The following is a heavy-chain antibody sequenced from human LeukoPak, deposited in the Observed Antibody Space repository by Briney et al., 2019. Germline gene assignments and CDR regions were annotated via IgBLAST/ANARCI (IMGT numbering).Heavy chain of an antibody. CDR3: ARGYSYGGWFDP. J-gene: IGHJ5*02. CDR1: CASISSGIYF. Sequence: SETLSLTCTVSCASISSGIYFWSWLRQPAGKGLEWIGRIYTSGSTNYDPSLKSRVTISVETSKNQSSLKLSFVTAADTAVYYCARGYSYGGWFDPWGQGTLVTVSS. D-gene: IGHD5-18*01. CDR2: IYTSGST. V-gene: IGHV4-61*02.